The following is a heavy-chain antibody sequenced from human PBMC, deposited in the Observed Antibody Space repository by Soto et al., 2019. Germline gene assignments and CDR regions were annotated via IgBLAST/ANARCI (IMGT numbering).Heavy chain of an antibody. CDR2: MNPNSGNT. J-gene: IGHJ6*03. V-gene: IGHV1-8*01. D-gene: IGHD5-12*01. CDR3: ARGRTTRVSRGVANQGYYYMDV. Sequence: GASVKVSCXASGYTFTSYDINWVRQATGQGLEWMGWMNPNSGNTGYAQKLQGRVTMTRNTSISTAYMELSSLRSEDTAVYYCARGRTTRVSRGVANQGYYYMDVWGKGTTVTVSS. CDR1: GYTFTSYD.